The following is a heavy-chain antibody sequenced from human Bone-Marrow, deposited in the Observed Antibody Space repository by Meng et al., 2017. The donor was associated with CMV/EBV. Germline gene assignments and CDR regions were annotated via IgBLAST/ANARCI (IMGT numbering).Heavy chain of an antibody. J-gene: IGHJ4*02. CDR1: GFTFSDHH. CDR3: TTDPTYCSSTSCYID. Sequence: GESLKISCAASGFTFSDHHMDWFRQAPGKGLEWVARIRSKVYSYITEYAASVKGSFTISRDDSENSLYLQMNSLKTEDTAVYYCTTDPTYCSSTSCYIDWSQGTLVTVSS. CDR2: IRSKVYSYIT. V-gene: IGHV3-72*01. D-gene: IGHD2-2*02.